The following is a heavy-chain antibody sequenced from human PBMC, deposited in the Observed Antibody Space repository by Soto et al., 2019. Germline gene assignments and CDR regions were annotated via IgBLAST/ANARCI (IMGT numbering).Heavy chain of an antibody. J-gene: IGHJ6*02. V-gene: IGHV4-30-2*06. Sequence: SETLSLTCAVSGGSISSGDYSWSWIRQSPGKGLEWIGYTYYSGITYYNPSLKSRVTMSLDRSKNQLSLELTSVTAADTAVYYCAREKLGYCSSTSCYIVYYYYGMDVWGQGTTVTVS. CDR3: AREKLGYCSSTSCYIVYYYYGMDV. D-gene: IGHD2-2*02. CDR1: GGSISSGDYS. CDR2: TYYSGIT.